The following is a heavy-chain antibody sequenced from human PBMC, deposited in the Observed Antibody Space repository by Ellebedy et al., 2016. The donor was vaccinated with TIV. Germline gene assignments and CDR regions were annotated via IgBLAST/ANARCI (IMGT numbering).Heavy chain of an antibody. CDR1: GLNFAKYW. Sequence: GESLKISCEASGLNFAKYWLHWIRQVPGKGPVWVARINSDDESVTAYADYVKGRFTIPRDNAKNKVFLQMNSRRAEDTALYYCAAVRGVYGGCEIWGQGTAVTVSS. D-gene: IGHD2-21*01. J-gene: IGHJ6*02. CDR3: AAVRGVYGGCEI. CDR2: INSDDESVT. V-gene: IGHV3-74*01.